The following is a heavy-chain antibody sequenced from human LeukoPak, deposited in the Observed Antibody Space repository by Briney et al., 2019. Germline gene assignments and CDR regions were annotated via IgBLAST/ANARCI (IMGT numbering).Heavy chain of an antibody. V-gene: IGHV3-9*01. Sequence: PGGALVLSFAASGFTFSSYIMNWGRPAPGKGLEGVWGNIWNSGSIGYADSVKGRFTISRDNAKNSLYLQMNSLRAEETALYYCAKDISWFGELLDCYGMDVWGQGTTVTVSS. J-gene: IGHJ6*02. D-gene: IGHD3-10*01. CDR3: AKDISWFGELLDCYGMDV. CDR1: GFTFSSYI. CDR2: NIWNSGSI.